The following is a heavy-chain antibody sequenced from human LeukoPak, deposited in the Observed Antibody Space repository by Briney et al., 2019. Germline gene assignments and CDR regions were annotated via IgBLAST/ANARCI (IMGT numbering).Heavy chain of an antibody. V-gene: IGHV3-30*18. CDR3: AKDRYYYGSGSSFHWFDP. J-gene: IGHJ5*02. D-gene: IGHD3-10*01. Sequence: PGGSLRLSCAASGFTFSSYGMHWVRQAPGKGLEWVAVISYDGSNKYYADSVKGRFTISRDNSKNTLYLQMNSLRAEDTAVYYCAKDRYYYGSGSSFHWFDPWGQGTLVTVSS. CDR1: GFTFSSYG. CDR2: ISYDGSNK.